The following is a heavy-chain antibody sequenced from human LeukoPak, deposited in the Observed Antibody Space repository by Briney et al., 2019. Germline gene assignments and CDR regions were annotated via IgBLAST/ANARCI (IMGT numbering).Heavy chain of an antibody. CDR2: ISSSGSTI. D-gene: IGHD3-9*01. J-gene: IGHJ4*02. V-gene: IGHV3-48*03. CDR3: AKGLFDWLSDSDY. CDR1: GFTFSSYE. Sequence: GGSLRLSCAASGFTFSSYEMNWVRQAPGKGLEWVSYISSSGSTIYYADSVKGRFTISRDNAKNSLYLQMNSLRAEDTAVYYCAKGLFDWLSDSDYWGQGTLVTVSS.